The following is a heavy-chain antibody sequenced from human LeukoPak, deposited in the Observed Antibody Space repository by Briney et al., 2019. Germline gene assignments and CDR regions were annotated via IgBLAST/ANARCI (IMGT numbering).Heavy chain of an antibody. CDR1: GDSISTYY. D-gene: IGHD5-24*01. V-gene: IGHV4-59*08. Sequence: SETLSLTCSISGDSISTYYWSWIRQPPGKGLEWIGYIYYSGSTNYNPSLKSRISISVDTSKNQFSLRLSLVTAADTAVYYCARAGTVEMTPLDYWGQGTLVTVSS. J-gene: IGHJ4*02. CDR3: ARAGTVEMTPLDY. CDR2: IYYSGST.